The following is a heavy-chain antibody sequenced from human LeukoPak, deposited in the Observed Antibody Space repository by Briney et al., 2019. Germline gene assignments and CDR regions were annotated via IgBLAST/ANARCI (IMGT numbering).Heavy chain of an antibody. CDR3: ARGGSGHYYDSSGQDFQH. J-gene: IGHJ1*01. V-gene: IGHV1-8*02. CDR1: GYTFTSYD. CDR2: MNPNNGNT. D-gene: IGHD3-22*01. Sequence: ASVKVSCKASGYTFTSYDIIWLRQATGQGLEWMGWMNPNNGNTGYVQKLQGRLTMTRDTSISTAYMELSSLRSEDTAVYYCARGGSGHYYDSSGQDFQHWGQGTLVTVSS.